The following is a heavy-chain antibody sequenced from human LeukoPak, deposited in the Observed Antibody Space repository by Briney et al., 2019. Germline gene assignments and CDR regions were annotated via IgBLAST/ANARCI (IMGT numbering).Heavy chain of an antibody. Sequence: ASVTVSSKASGYTFTGYYMHWVRQAPGQGLEWMGWINPNSGGTNYAQKFQGRVTMTRDTSISTAYMELSRLRFDDTAVYYCARGGGGDYYDSSGSFDYWGQGTLVTVSS. CDR1: GYTFTGYY. D-gene: IGHD3-22*01. CDR3: ARGGGGDYYDSSGSFDY. J-gene: IGHJ4*02. V-gene: IGHV1-2*02. CDR2: INPNSGGT.